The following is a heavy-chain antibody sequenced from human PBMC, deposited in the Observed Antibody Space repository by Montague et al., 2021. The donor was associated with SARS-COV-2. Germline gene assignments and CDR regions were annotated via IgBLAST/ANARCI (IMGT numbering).Heavy chain of an antibody. V-gene: IGHV4-61*01. J-gene: IGHJ6*02. D-gene: IGHD3-3*01. CDR1: SGSISSVSSY. CDR2: IYYSGST. Sequence: SETLSLTCSVSSGSISSVSSYWGWIRQSPGKGLEWIGYIYYSGSTNYNPSLKSRVTISVDTSKNQFSLKLSSVTAADTAVYYCARGVSYYDFWSGYDYGMDVWGQGTTVTVSS. CDR3: ARGVSYYDFWSGYDYGMDV.